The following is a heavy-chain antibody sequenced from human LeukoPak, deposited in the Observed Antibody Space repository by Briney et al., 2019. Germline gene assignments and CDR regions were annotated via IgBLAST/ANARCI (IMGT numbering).Heavy chain of an antibody. D-gene: IGHD3-10*01. J-gene: IGHJ4*02. CDR1: GFTFGSVW. V-gene: IGHV3-15*01. CDR3: TTVHGAGPVNFDY. CDR2: IKSRTDGETT. Sequence: GGSLRLSCTASGFTFGSVWMTWVRQAPGKGLEWVGRIKSRTDGETTDYAAPVKGRFSISRDDSENTLYLQMNSLKNEDTAVYFCTTVHGAGPVNFDYWGQGSLVTVSS.